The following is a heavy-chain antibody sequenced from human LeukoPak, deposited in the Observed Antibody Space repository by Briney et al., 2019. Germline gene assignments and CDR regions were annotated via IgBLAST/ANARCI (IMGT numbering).Heavy chain of an antibody. J-gene: IGHJ4*02. D-gene: IGHD3-22*01. Sequence: PGGSLRLSCAASGFSFSTDAMSWVRRAPGKGLEWVAGISGSGGGTNYADSVKGRFTISRDNPKNTLYLQMNRLRAEDTAVYFCAKRGVVIRVILVGFHKEAYYFDSGGQGALVTVSS. CDR3: AKRGVVIRVILVGFHKEAYYFDS. CDR1: GFSFSTDA. V-gene: IGHV3-23*01. CDR2: ISGSGGGT.